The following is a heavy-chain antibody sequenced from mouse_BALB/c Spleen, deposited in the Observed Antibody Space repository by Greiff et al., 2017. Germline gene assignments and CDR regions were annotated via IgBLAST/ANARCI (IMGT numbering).Heavy chain of an antibody. Sequence: VQLVESGAELVRPGSSVKISCKASGYAFSSYWMNWVKQRPGQGLEWIGQIYPGDGDTNYNGKFKGKATLTADKSSSTAYMQLSSLTSEDSAVYFCARKGYGSRYWYFDVWGAGTTVTVSS. CDR1: GYAFSSYW. CDR2: IYPGDGDT. CDR3: ARKGYGSRYWYFDV. V-gene: IGHV1-80*01. D-gene: IGHD1-1*01. J-gene: IGHJ1*01.